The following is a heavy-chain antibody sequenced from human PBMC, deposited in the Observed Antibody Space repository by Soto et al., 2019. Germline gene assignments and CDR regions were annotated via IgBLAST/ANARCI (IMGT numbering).Heavy chain of an antibody. CDR2: ISYDENNK. D-gene: IGHD2-21*02. Sequence: GGSLRLSCAASGFTFSSYGMHWVRQVPGKGLEWVAVISYDENNKYYADSVKGRFTISRDNSKNTLYLQMNSLRAEDTAVYYCAKAQYGGNSAYYFDYWGQGT. CDR3: AKAQYGGNSAYYFDY. V-gene: IGHV3-30*18. CDR1: GFTFSSYG. J-gene: IGHJ4*02.